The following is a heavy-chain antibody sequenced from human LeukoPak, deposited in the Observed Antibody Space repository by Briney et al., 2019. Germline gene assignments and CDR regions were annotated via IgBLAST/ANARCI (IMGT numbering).Heavy chain of an antibody. V-gene: IGHV3-23*01. D-gene: IGHD2-15*01. CDR3: AKGSRSGGSYYFDY. Sequence: PGGSLRLSCAASGFTFSNYAVGWVSQAPGKGLERVSTFTGSGGSTYYADSVKGRFTISRDNSKNTLYLQMNSLRAEDTAVYYCAKGSRSGGSYYFDYWGQGTLVTVSS. J-gene: IGHJ4*02. CDR2: FTGSGGST. CDR1: GFTFSNYA.